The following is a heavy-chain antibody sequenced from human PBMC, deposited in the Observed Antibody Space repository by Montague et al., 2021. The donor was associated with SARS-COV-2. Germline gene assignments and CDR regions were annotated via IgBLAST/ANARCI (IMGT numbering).Heavy chain of an antibody. CDR1: GGSISSNNYY. CDR2: IYDSGST. V-gene: IGHV4-39*02. J-gene: IGHJ3*02. D-gene: IGHD5-12*01. Sequence: SETLSLTCTVSGGSISSNNYYWDWIRQPPGKGLEWIGSIYDSGSTYYNPSLKSRVTISVVTSKNHFSLKLNSVTAADTAVYYCARRGRKLLPVATTIGGFDIWGQGTMDTVSS. CDR3: ARRGRKLLPVATTIGGFDI.